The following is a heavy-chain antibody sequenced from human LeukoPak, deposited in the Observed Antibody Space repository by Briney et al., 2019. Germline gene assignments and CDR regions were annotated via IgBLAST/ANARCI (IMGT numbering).Heavy chain of an antibody. CDR2: IYYSGIT. J-gene: IGHJ5*02. Sequence: SETLSLTCTISGGSISTYYWRWIRHPPGKGLECGGYIYYSGITKHNPSVKSRVTISVDTSKNQFSLKVSSVTAADTAVDYCARGTNMMASLRFDPWGQGTLVTVSS. CDR1: GGSISTYY. D-gene: IGHD2-8*01. CDR3: ARGTNMMASLRFDP. V-gene: IGHV4-59*01.